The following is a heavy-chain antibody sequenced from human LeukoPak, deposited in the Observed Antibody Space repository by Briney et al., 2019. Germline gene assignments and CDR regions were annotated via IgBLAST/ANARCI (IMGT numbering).Heavy chain of an antibody. D-gene: IGHD6-19*01. CDR2: ISSSGSTI. V-gene: IGHV3-11*04. CDR1: GGSFSGYY. Sequence: LSLTCAVYGGSFSGYYWSWIRQAPGKGLEWVSYISSSGSTIYYADSVKGRFTISRDNAKNSLYLQMNSLRAEDTAVYYCASLGASGSGADYWGRGTLVTVSS. J-gene: IGHJ4*02. CDR3: ASLGASGSGADY.